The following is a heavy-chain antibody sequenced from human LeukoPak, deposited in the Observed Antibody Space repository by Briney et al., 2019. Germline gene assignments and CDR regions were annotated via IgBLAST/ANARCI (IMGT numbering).Heavy chain of an antibody. J-gene: IGHJ6*03. V-gene: IGHV1-18*01. D-gene: IGHD4-23*01. CDR3: ARRYGGNPYYYYYMDV. Sequence: ASVKVSCKASGYTFTSYGISWVRQAPGQGLEWMGWISAYNGNTNYAQKLQGRVTMTTDTSTSTAYMELRSLRSDDTAVYYCARRYGGNPYYYYYMDVWGKGTTVTVSS. CDR1: GYTFTSYG. CDR2: ISAYNGNT.